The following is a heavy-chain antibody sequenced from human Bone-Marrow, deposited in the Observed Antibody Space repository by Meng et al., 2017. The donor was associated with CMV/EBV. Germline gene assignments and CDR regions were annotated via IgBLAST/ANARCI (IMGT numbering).Heavy chain of an antibody. D-gene: IGHD5-18*01. CDR3: AKHPVYSYGYLEYNWFDS. Sequence: GESLKISCAASGFAFRSHAMSWVRQAPGKGLEWVSATSGSGGATYYAASVKGRFTISRDNSKNTLYLQMSSLRAEDTAVYYCAKHPVYSYGYLEYNWFDSWGQGTLVTGSS. J-gene: IGHJ5*01. V-gene: IGHV3-23*01. CDR2: TSGSGGAT. CDR1: GFAFRSHA.